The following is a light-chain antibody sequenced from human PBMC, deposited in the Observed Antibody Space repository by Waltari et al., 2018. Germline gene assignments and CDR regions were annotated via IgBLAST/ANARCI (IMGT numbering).Light chain of an antibody. Sequence: DIVMTQSPDSLAVSLGERATINCKSSQSLLSRSNNENYLAWYRQKTGQPPKLLSYWASTRESGVPDLFSGSGSGADFSLTISSLQAEDVAVYYCQQYYSLPLTFGGGTKVEI. CDR3: QQYYSLPLT. J-gene: IGKJ4*01. CDR2: WAS. CDR1: QSLLSRSNNENY. V-gene: IGKV4-1*01.